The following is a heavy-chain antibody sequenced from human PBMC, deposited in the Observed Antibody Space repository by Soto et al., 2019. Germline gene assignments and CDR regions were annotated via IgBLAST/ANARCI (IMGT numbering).Heavy chain of an antibody. CDR2: INHNSGDT. CDR1: GYTFTGYY. V-gene: IGHV1-2*02. D-gene: IGHD3-22*01. Sequence: ASVKLSCKASGYTFTGYYMHWVRQAPGQGLEWMGWINHNSGDTNYAQKFQGRVIMTRDTSISTAYMELSGLRSEDTAVYYCARGFCYDSAYWGAFDIWGQGKMVAVSS. CDR3: ARGFCYDSAYWGAFDI. J-gene: IGHJ3*02.